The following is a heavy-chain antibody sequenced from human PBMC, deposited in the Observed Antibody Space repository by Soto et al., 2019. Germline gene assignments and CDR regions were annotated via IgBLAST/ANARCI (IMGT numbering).Heavy chain of an antibody. J-gene: IGHJ6*02. CDR2: INAGNGNT. CDR1: GYTFTSYA. V-gene: IGHV1-3*01. CDR3: ARGEDNWNQKHNYYGMDV. D-gene: IGHD1-20*01. Sequence: GASVKVSCKASGYTFTSYAMHWVRQAPGQRLEWMGWINAGNGNTKYSQKFQGRVTITRDTSASTAYMELSSLRSEDTAVYYCARGEDNWNQKHNYYGMDVWGQGTTVTVSS.